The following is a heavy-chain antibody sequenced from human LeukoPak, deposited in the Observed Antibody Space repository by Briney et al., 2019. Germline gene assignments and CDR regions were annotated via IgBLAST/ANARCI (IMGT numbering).Heavy chain of an antibody. D-gene: IGHD3-10*01. V-gene: IGHV4-34*01. CDR3: ARGVGAYGSGSYYPAPPGMDV. CDR1: GGSFSGYY. Sequence: SETLSLTCAVYGGSFSGYYWSWIRQPPGKGLEWIGEINHSGSTNYNPSLKSRVTISVDTSKNQFSLKLSSVTAADTAVYYCARGVGAYGSGSYYPAPPGMDVWGQGTTVTVSS. CDR2: INHSGST. J-gene: IGHJ6*02.